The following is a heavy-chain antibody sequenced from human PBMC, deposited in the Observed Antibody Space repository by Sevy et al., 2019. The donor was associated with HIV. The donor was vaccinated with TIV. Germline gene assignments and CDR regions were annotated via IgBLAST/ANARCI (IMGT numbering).Heavy chain of an antibody. CDR2: IDPSDSYT. CDR1: GYSFTSYW. CDR3: ARTQGIAVAGTRSYYYYYMDV. V-gene: IGHV5-10-1*01. J-gene: IGHJ6*03. D-gene: IGHD6-19*01. Sequence: GESLKISCKGSGYSFTSYWISWVCQMPGKGLEWMGRIDPSDSYTNYSPSFQGHVTISGDKSISTAYLQWSSLKASDTAMYYCARTQGIAVAGTRSYYYYYMDVWGKGTTVTVSS.